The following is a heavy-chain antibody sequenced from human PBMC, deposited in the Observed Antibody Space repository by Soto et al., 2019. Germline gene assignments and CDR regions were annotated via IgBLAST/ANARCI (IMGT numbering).Heavy chain of an antibody. D-gene: IGHD6-19*01. Sequence: EVQLVESGGGLVQPGGSLRLSCAASGFTVSSNYMSWVRQAPGKGLEWVSVIYSGGSTDYADSVKGRFTISRDNSKNTLYLQMNSLRAEDTAVYYCARDRTVAGTWWYFDLWGRGTLVTVSS. J-gene: IGHJ2*01. CDR3: ARDRTVAGTWWYFDL. CDR1: GFTVSSNY. V-gene: IGHV3-66*01. CDR2: IYSGGST.